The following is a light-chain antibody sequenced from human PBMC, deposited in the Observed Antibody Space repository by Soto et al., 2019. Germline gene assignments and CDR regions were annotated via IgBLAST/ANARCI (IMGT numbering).Light chain of an antibody. V-gene: IGKV3-15*01. Sequence: IVMTQSTATLSVSPGERATLSCRASQSVSSNLAWYQQKPGQAPRLLIYGASTRATGIPARFSGSGSGTEFTLTISSLQSEDFAVYYCQRYNNWLITFGQGTRLEI. CDR2: GAS. J-gene: IGKJ5*01. CDR3: QRYNNWLIT. CDR1: QSVSSN.